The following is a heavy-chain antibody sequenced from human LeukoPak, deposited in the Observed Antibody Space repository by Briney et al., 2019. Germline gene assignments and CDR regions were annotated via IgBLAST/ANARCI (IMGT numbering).Heavy chain of an antibody. CDR1: GGSFSGYY. CDR2: TNHSGIT. D-gene: IGHD2-2*01. Sequence: SETLSLTCAAYGGSFSGYYWSWIRQPPGKGLDWIGETNHSGITKYNPSLKSRVTMSVDTSKNQFSLKLTSVTAAGTAVYYCASSYCSSTTCYDYWGQGTLVTVSS. CDR3: ASSYCSSTTCYDY. J-gene: IGHJ4*02. V-gene: IGHV4-34*01.